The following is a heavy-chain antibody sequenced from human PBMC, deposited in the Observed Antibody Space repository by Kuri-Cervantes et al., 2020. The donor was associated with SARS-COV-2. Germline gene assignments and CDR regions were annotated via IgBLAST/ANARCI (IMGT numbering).Heavy chain of an antibody. J-gene: IGHJ3*02. V-gene: IGHV3-30*02. CDR2: IRYDGTKE. CDR3: AKDQMYTSGGWYTVPSESNDAFDM. Sequence: GESLKISCATSGFTFSSYGIHWVRQAPGKGLEWVTYIRYDGTKEYYAESVKGRFTVSRDNSMNTLYLQMNSLRVEDTAVYYCAKDQMYTSGGWYTVPSESNDAFDMWGQGTMVTVSS. CDR1: GFTFSSYG. D-gene: IGHD6-25*01.